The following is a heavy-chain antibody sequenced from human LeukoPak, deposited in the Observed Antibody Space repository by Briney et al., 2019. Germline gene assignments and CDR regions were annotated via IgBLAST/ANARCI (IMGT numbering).Heavy chain of an antibody. CDR1: GGSVSSGSYY. CDR3: AREEWELLAFDY. D-gene: IGHD1-26*01. CDR2: IYYSGST. V-gene: IGHV4-61*01. Sequence: SETLSLTCTVSGGSVSSGSYYWSWIRQPPGKGLEWIGYIYYSGSTNYNPSLKSRVTISVDTSKNQFSLKLSSVTAADTAVYYCAREEWELLAFDYWGQGTLVTVSS. J-gene: IGHJ4*02.